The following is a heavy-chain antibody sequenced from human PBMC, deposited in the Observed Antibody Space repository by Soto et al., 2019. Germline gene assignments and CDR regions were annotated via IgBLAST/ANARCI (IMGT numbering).Heavy chain of an antibody. CDR3: ARGDFDS. CDR1: GITVNNNY. V-gene: IGHV3-66*01. CDR2: VFSDGRT. J-gene: IGHJ4*02. Sequence: PGGSLRLSCAASGITVNNNYMSWVRQAPGKGLEWVSIVFSDGRTYYADSVKGRFTISRDSSKNTLYVQMNNLRAEDTAVYYCARGDFDSWGQGTLVTVSS.